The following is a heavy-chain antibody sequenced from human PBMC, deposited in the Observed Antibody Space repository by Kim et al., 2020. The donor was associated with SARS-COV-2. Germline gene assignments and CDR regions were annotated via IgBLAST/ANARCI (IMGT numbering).Heavy chain of an antibody. D-gene: IGHD4-17*01. J-gene: IGHJ6*02. CDR2: IYYSGST. CDR1: GGSISSYY. V-gene: IGHV4-59*08. CDR3: ARLPVTTAREYYYYGMDV. Sequence: SETLSLTCTVSGGSISSYYWSWIRQPPGKGLEWIGYIYYSGSTNYNPSLKSRVTISVDTSKNQFSLKLSSVTAADTAVYYCARLPVTTAREYYYYGMDVWGQGTTVTVSS.